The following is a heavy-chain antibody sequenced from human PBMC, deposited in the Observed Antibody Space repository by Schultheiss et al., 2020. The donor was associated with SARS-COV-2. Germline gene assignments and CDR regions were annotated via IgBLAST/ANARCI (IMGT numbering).Heavy chain of an antibody. D-gene: IGHD3-16*02. CDR1: GFTVSSNY. CDR2: IYSGGST. CDR3: ARDDYVWGSYRAADY. V-gene: IGHV3-66*01. Sequence: GGSLRLSCAASGFTVSSNYMSWVRQAPGKGLEWVSVIYSGGSTYYADSVKGRFTISRDNSKNTLYLHLNNLRAEDTAVYYCARDDYVWGSYRAADYWGQGTLVTVSS. J-gene: IGHJ4*02.